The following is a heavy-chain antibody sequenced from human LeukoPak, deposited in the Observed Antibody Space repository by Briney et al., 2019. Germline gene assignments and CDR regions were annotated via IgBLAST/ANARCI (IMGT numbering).Heavy chain of an antibody. CDR2: IYYSGST. Sequence: SETLSLTCTVSGASISSTNYYWGWIRQPPGKGLEWIGSIYYSGSTYYNPSLKSRLTISVDTSKNQFSLKLSSVTAADTAVYYCARGGYSYGHTFDYWGQGTLVTVSS. D-gene: IGHD5-18*01. CDR3: ARGGYSYGHTFDY. CDR1: GASISSTNYY. J-gene: IGHJ4*02. V-gene: IGHV4-39*07.